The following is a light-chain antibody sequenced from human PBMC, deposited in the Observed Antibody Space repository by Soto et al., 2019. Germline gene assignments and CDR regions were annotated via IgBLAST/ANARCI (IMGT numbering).Light chain of an antibody. Sequence: QSALTQPASVSGSPGQSITISCTGTTSDVGGYNYVSWYQQHPGKAPKLMVFEVSNRPSGVSHRFSGSKSGNTASLTISGLQAEDEADYYCSSYTSSNNLVFGGGTKLTVL. V-gene: IGLV2-14*01. CDR2: EVS. CDR1: TSDVGGYNY. CDR3: SSYTSSNNLV. J-gene: IGLJ2*01.